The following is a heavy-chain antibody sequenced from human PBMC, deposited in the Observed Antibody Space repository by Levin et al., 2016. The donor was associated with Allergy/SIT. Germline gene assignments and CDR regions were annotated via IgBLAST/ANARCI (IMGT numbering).Heavy chain of an antibody. D-gene: IGHD4-11*01. CDR2: ISGNGHTI. V-gene: IGHV3-23*01. CDR1: GFSLSNYG. Sequence: GESLKISCAASGFSLSNYGMSWVRQAPGKGLEWVSAISGNGHTIYYADSVKGRFTISRDNSKNILYLQMSSLRAEDTAIYYCARRLQVSAMDVWGQGTTLTVSS. J-gene: IGHJ6*02. CDR3: ARRLQVSAMDV.